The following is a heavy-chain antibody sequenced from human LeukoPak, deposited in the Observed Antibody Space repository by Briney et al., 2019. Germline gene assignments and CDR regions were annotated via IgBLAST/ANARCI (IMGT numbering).Heavy chain of an antibody. V-gene: IGHV1-18*01. J-gene: IGHJ4*02. CDR1: GYTFTSYG. CDR2: ISAYNGNT. Sequence: ASVKVSCKASGYTFTSYGISWVRQAPGQGLEWMGWISAYNGNTNYAQKLQGRVTMTTDTSTSTAYMELRSLRSDDTAVYYCARDDRVGRQQLGFDYWGQGTLVTVSS. D-gene: IGHD6-13*01. CDR3: ARDDRVGRQQLGFDY.